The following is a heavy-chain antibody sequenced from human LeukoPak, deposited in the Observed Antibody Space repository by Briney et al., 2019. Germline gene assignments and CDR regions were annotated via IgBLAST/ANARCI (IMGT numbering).Heavy chain of an antibody. D-gene: IGHD6-19*01. V-gene: IGHV3-11*01. CDR3: ARENQFSTGWTPPGY. CDR1: GFSVSDYY. J-gene: IGHJ4*02. CDR2: IGSSSSGTPI. Sequence: GGSLRLSCAASGFSVSDYYMTWIRQAPGKGLEWVSYIGSSSSGTPIYYPDSVRGRFTISRGTAKNSLYLQMNSLTAEDTAIYYCARENQFSTGWTPPGYWGQGTLVTVSS.